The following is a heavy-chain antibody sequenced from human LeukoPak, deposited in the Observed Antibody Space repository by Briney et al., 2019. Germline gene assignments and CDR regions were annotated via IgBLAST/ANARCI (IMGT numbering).Heavy chain of an antibody. CDR1: GGSISSSSYY. CDR2: IYYSGST. J-gene: IGHJ3*02. Sequence: SETLSLTCTVSGGSISSSSYYWGWIRQPPGKGLEWIGSIYYSGSTYYNPSLKSRVTISVDTSKNQFSLKLSSVTAADTAVYYCARQYYDILTGYSRGAFDIWGQGTMVTVSS. V-gene: IGHV4-39*01. D-gene: IGHD3-9*01. CDR3: ARQYYDILTGYSRGAFDI.